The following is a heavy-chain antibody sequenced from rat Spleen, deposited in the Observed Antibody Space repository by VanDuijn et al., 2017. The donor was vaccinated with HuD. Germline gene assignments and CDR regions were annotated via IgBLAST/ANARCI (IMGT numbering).Heavy chain of an antibody. V-gene: IGHV5S14*01. Sequence: EVQLVESGGGLVQPGRSLKLSCAASGFTFSNYGMAWVRQTPTKGLEWVASISTGGGNTYYRDSVKGRFTISRDNAKNTQYLQMDSLRSEDTATYYCATDRDYYSSYIPRFAYWGQGTLVTVSS. CDR3: ATDRDYYSSYIPRFAY. J-gene: IGHJ3*01. CDR1: GFTFSNYG. CDR2: ISTGGGNT. D-gene: IGHD1-2*01.